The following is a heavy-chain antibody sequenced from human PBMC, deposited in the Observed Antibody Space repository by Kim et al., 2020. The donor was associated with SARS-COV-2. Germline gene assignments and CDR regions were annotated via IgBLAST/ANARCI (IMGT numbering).Heavy chain of an antibody. J-gene: IGHJ3*02. V-gene: IGHV3-48*03. Sequence: YYADSVKGRFTISRDNAKNSLYLQMNSLRAEDTAVYYCARFMIVVRAFDIWGQGTMVTVSS. CDR3: ARFMIVVRAFDI. D-gene: IGHD3-22*01.